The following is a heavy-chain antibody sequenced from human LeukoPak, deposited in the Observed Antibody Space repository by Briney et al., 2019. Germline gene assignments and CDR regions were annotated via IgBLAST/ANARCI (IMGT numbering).Heavy chain of an antibody. CDR2: IVVGSGNT. D-gene: IGHD1-7*01. CDR1: GFTFTSSA. J-gene: IGHJ6*03. Sequence: SVKVSCKASGFTFTSSAMQWVRQARGQRLEWIGWIVVGSGNTNYAQKFQERVTITRDMSTSTAYMELSSLRSEDTAVYYCAADGGNLNLPDYYYMDVWGKGTTVTVSS. V-gene: IGHV1-58*02. CDR3: AADGGNLNLPDYYYMDV.